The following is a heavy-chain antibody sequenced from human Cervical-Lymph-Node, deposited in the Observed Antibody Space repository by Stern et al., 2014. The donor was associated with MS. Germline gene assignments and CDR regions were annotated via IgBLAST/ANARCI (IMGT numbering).Heavy chain of an antibody. Sequence: VQLVESGGGVVQPGRSLRLSCAASGFIFSNYAMHWVRQPPGEVLEWVAVVSSDGANTYFADSVKGRFTISRDNSKNTLYLQMNSLKIEDTAIYYCASQIWCQGTMVTVSS. CDR2: VSSDGANT. V-gene: IGHV3-30*01. CDR1: GFIFSNYA. CDR3: ASQI. J-gene: IGHJ3*02.